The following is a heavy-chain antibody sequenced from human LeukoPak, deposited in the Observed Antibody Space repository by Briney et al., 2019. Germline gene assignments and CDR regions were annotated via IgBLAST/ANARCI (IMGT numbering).Heavy chain of an antibody. CDR1: GYTFTSYY. D-gene: IGHD5-24*01. Sequence: ASVKVSCKASGYTFTSYYMHWVRQAPGQGLEWMGIINPSGGSTSYAQKFQGRVTMTRDMSTSTVYMELNSLRSEDTAVYYCARGQDGYKSRSQFDPWGQGTLVTVSS. CDR2: INPSGGST. CDR3: ARGQDGYKSRSQFDP. V-gene: IGHV1-46*01. J-gene: IGHJ5*02.